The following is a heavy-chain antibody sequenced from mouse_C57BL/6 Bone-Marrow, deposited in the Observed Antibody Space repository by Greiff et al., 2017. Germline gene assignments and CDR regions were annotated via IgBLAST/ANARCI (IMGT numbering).Heavy chain of an antibody. Sequence: EVHLVESGAELVRPGASVKLSCTASGFNIKDDYMHWVKQRPEQGLEWIGWIDPENGDTEYASKFQGKATITADTSSNTAYLQLSSLTSEDTAVYYCTTRGYYGSSSLYWYFDVWGTGTTVTVSS. J-gene: IGHJ1*03. CDR1: GFNIKDDY. V-gene: IGHV14-4*01. D-gene: IGHD1-1*01. CDR2: IDPENGDT. CDR3: TTRGYYGSSSLYWYFDV.